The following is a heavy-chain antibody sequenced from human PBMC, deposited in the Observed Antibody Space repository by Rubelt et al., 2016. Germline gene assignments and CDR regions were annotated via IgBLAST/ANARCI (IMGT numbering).Heavy chain of an antibody. D-gene: IGHD1-26*01. CDR1: GFTVSSNY. CDR2: IYSGGST. V-gene: IGHV3-66*01. Sequence: EVQLVESGGGLVQPGGSLRLSCAASGFTVSSNYMSWVRQAPGKGLEWVSVIYSGGSTYYADSGKGRFTISRDNSKNTRYLQMNSLRAEDTAVYYCARGGMGGSTGYFDYWGQGTLVTVSS. J-gene: IGHJ4*02. CDR3: ARGGMGGSTGYFDY.